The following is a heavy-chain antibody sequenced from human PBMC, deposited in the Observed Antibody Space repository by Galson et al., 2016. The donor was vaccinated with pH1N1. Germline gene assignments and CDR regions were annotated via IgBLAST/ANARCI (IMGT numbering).Heavy chain of an antibody. J-gene: IGHJ2*01. V-gene: IGHV5-51*03. Sequence: QSGAEVKKPGESLKISCKGSGYSFTSYWIGWVRQMPGKGLEWMGIIYPGDSDTRSSPSFQGQVTISADKSTSTAYLQWSSLKASDTAIYYCARYAVTYYYDSSGYPDWYFDLWGRGTLVTVSS. CDR1: GYSFTSYW. CDR2: IYPGDSDT. CDR3: ARYAVTYYYDSSGYPDWYFDL. D-gene: IGHD3-22*01.